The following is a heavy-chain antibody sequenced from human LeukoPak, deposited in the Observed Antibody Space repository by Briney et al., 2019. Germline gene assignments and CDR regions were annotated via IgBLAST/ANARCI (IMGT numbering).Heavy chain of an antibody. CDR3: ARGQYGSGIVY. V-gene: IGHV4-30-4*01. CDR1: GGSISSGDYY. J-gene: IGHJ4*02. CDR2: ISSRGRA. Sequence: PSQTLSLTCTVSGGSISSGDYYWSWIRQPPGKGLEWIGYISSRGRAYYKPSLKSRITVSIDTAKNQFSLKVSSVTAADTAMYYCARGQYGSGIVYWGQGTLVAVSS. D-gene: IGHD3-10*01.